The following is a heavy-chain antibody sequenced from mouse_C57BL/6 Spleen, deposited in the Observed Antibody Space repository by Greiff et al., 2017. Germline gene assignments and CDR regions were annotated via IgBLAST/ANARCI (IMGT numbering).Heavy chain of an antibody. J-gene: IGHJ3*01. CDR1: GYTFTDYE. V-gene: IGHV1-15*01. CDR3: TSSRIYYDYDTWFAY. CDR2: IDPETGGT. D-gene: IGHD2-4*01. Sequence: QVQLQQSGAELVRPGASVTLSCKASGYTFTDYEMHWVKQTPVHGLEWIGAIDPETGGTAYNQKFKGKAILTADKASSTAYMELRSLTSEDSAVYYCTSSRIYYDYDTWFAYWGQGTLVTVSA.